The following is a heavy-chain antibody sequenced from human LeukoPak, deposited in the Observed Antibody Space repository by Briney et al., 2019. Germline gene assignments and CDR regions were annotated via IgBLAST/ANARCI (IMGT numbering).Heavy chain of an antibody. Sequence: GSLRLSCVASGFTFSSYWSWIRQPPGKGLEWIGEINHSGSTNYNPSLKSRVTISVDTSKNQFSLKLSSVTAADTAVYYCARGERLVLLEKVNWFDPWAKGPLVTVSS. CDR3: ARGERLVLLEKVNWFDP. J-gene: IGHJ5*02. CDR1: GFTFSSY. V-gene: IGHV4-34*01. D-gene: IGHD3-3*01. CDR2: INHSGST.